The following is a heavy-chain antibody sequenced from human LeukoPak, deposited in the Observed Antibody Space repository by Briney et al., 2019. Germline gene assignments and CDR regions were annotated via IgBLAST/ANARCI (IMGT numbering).Heavy chain of an antibody. CDR3: ARXLPXXXXXGXXV. CDR2: IYYSGST. V-gene: IGHV4-59*12. CDR1: GGSISSYY. Sequence: SETLSLTCTVSGGSISSYYWSWIRQPPGKGLEWIGYIYYSGSTNYNPPLERRVTISEDTSKNHVAHKLRPLTSADTAVDYCARXLPXXXXXGXXVWGXXTXVTVS. J-gene: IGHJ6*02.